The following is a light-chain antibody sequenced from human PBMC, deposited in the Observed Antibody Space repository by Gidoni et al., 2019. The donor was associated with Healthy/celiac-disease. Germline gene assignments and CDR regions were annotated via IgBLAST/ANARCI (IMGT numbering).Light chain of an antibody. Sequence: YVPTHPPSLSVAPGQTARITCGGNNSGSKSVHWYQQKPGQAPVLVVYDDSDRPSGIPERFSGSNSGNTATLTISRVEAGDEADYYCQVWDSSSDLVVFGGGTKLTVL. CDR3: QVWDSSSDLVV. CDR2: DDS. J-gene: IGLJ2*01. V-gene: IGLV3-21*02. CDR1: NSGSKS.